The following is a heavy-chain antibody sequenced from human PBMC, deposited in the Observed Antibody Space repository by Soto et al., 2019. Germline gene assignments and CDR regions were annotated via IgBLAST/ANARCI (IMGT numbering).Heavy chain of an antibody. Sequence: GGSLRLSCAASGFTFSGSAMHWVRQASGKGLEWVGRIRSKANSYATAYAASVKGGFTISRDDSKNTAYLQMNSLKTEDTAVYYCTRQLVRFDETFDIWGQGTMVTVSS. CDR3: TRQLVRFDETFDI. CDR2: IRSKANSYAT. J-gene: IGHJ3*02. V-gene: IGHV3-73*01. CDR1: GFTFSGSA. D-gene: IGHD6-6*01.